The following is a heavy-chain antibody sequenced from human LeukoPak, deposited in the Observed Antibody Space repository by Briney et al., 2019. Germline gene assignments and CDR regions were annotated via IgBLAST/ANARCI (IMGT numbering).Heavy chain of an antibody. J-gene: IGHJ4*02. V-gene: IGHV3-23*01. CDR3: AKDTEYYYDSSGYQFWDY. CDR2: ISGSGGST. CDR1: GFTFSSYA. D-gene: IGHD3-22*01. Sequence: GGSLRLSCAASGFTFSSYAMGWVRQAPGKGLEWVSAISGSGGSTYYADSVKGRFTISRDNSKNTLYLQMNSLRAEDTAVYYCAKDTEYYYDSSGYQFWDYWGQGTLVTVSS.